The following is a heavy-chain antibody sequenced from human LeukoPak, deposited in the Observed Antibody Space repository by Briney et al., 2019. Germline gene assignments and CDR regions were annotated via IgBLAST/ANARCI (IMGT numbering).Heavy chain of an antibody. CDR1: GLTVSNNF. J-gene: IGHJ6*02. Sequence: GSLRLSCAASGLTVSNNFMSWARQAPGKGLEWVSIIYTGGTTYYGDSVKGRFTISRDNSKNTLYLQMNSLRADDTAVYYCASRARPGYYYGMDVWGQGTTVTVSS. D-gene: IGHD6-6*01. CDR3: ASRARPGYYYGMDV. CDR2: IYTGGTT. V-gene: IGHV3-66*01.